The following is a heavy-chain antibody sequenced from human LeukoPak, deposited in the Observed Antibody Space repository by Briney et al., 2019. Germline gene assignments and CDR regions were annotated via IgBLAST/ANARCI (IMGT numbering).Heavy chain of an antibody. CDR2: INPNSGGT. CDR1: GYTFTGNF. CDR3: ARDYLILTGYSTGAFDI. J-gene: IGHJ3*02. Sequence: GASVKVSCKASGYTFTGNFMHWVRQAPGQGLEWMGWINPNSGGTNYAQKFQGRVTMTRDTSISTAYMELSRLRSDDTAVYYCARDYLILTGYSTGAFDIWGQGTMVTVSS. V-gene: IGHV1-2*02. D-gene: IGHD3-9*01.